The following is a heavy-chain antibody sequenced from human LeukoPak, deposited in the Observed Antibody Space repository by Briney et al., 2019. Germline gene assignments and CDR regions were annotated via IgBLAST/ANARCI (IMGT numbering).Heavy chain of an antibody. CDR3: VRGRDDYVWGSYRYIVGFDY. V-gene: IGHV4-34*01. J-gene: IGHJ4*02. CDR1: GGSFSGYY. D-gene: IGHD3-16*02. Sequence: SETLSLTCAVYGGSFSGYYWSWIRQPPGKGLEWIGEINHSGSTNYNPSLKSRVTTSVDTSKNELSLKLSSVTAADTAVYYCVRGRDDYVWGSYRYIVGFDYWGQGTLVSVSS. CDR2: INHSGST.